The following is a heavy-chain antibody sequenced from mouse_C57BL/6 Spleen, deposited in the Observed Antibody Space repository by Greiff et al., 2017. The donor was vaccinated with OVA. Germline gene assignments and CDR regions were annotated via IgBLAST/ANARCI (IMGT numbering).Heavy chain of an antibody. D-gene: IGHD1-1*01. CDR3: ARPPHYGSSPGAMDY. CDR2: IDPSDSFT. J-gene: IGHJ4*01. V-gene: IGHV1-59*01. CDR1: GYTFTSYW. Sequence: QVQLQQPGAELVRPGTSVKLSCKASGYTFTSYWMHWVKQTPGQGLEWIGVIDPSDSFTNYTQKLKGKSTLTVDTSCSTAYMQISSLTSEDSAVYYCARPPHYGSSPGAMDYWGQGTSVTVSA.